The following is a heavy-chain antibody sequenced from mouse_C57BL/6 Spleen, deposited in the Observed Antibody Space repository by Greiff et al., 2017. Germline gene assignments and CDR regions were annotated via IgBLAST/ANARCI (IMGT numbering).Heavy chain of an antibody. CDR2: ISYDGSN. CDR3: AREDYYGSSPYYFDY. D-gene: IGHD1-1*01. J-gene: IGHJ2*01. Sequence: VQLKESGPGLVKPSQSLSLTCSVTGYSITSGYYWNWIRQFPGNKLEWMGYISYDGSNNYNPSLKNRISITRDTSKNQFFLKLNSVTTEDTATYCCAREDYYGSSPYYFDYWGQGTTLTVSS. V-gene: IGHV3-6*01. CDR1: GYSITSGYY.